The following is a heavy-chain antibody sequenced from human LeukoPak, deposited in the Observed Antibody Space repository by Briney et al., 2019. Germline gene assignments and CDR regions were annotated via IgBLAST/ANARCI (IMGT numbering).Heavy chain of an antibody. CDR1: GFTFRSYA. D-gene: IGHD3-3*01. CDR2: IIVGGGST. J-gene: IGHJ4*02. V-gene: IGHV3-23*01. Sequence: GGSLRSSCAAFGFTFRSYAMSWVRRAPGKGLGGVSAIIVGGGSTYYADSLKGRFTISRDNSKNTLYLQMNSLRAEDTAVYYCAKDSGYDFWSGPYYFDYWGQGTLVTVSS. CDR3: AKDSGYDFWSGPYYFDY.